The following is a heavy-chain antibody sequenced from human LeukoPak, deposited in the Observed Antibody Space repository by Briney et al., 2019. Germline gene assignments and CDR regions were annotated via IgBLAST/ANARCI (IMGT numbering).Heavy chain of an antibody. Sequence: GGSLRLSCAASGFTFNTYWMTWVRQAPGKGLEWVANIKQDGSVKNYVDSVKGRFTISRDNAKNSLYLQMNSLRPEDTAVYYCARDDVGTLDCWGQGTLVTVSS. CDR1: GFTFNTYW. CDR2: IKQDGSVK. D-gene: IGHD1-26*01. V-gene: IGHV3-7*04. CDR3: ARDDVGTLDC. J-gene: IGHJ4*02.